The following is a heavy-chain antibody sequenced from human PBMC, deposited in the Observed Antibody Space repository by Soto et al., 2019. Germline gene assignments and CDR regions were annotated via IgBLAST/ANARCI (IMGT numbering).Heavy chain of an antibody. Sequence: QVQLQESGPGLVRPSETLSLTCSVSGSSFTGDYWSWIRQPTGKGLEWIGRVFGNGAGTPIYNSSLKNRVTMSVDSSIKQFSLNLTSVTAADTAVYYCARDLPPYDRSRQAAGAFEDWGQGILVAVSS. D-gene: IGHD3-22*01. V-gene: IGHV4-4*07. CDR1: GSSFTGDY. CDR2: VFGNGAGTP. CDR3: ARDLPPYDRSRQAAGAFED. J-gene: IGHJ4*02.